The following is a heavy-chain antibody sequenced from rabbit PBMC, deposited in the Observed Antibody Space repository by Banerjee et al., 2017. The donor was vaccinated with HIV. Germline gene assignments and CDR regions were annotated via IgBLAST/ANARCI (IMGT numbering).Heavy chain of an antibody. V-gene: IGHV1S45*01. Sequence: QEQLVESGGGLVQPGGSLKLSCTASGFSFSSSYWICWVRQAPGKGLEWIGCINTGSSGSTYYATWAKGRFTISKTSWTTVTLQMTSLTAADTATYFCARDLAGVIGWNFGLWGPGTLVTVS. J-gene: IGHJ4*01. CDR2: INTGSSGST. CDR3: ARDLAGVIGWNFGL. D-gene: IGHD4-1*01. CDR1: GFSFSSSYW.